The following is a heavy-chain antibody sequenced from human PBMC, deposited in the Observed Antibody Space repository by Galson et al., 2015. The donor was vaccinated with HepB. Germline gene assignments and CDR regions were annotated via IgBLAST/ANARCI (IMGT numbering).Heavy chain of an antibody. CDR3: ATERIGNRVVRYHYYGLDV. D-gene: IGHD3-3*01. J-gene: IGHJ6*02. Sequence: GTLSLTCSVSGGSITSTGYYWAWIRQPPGGGLEWMGDMSYSWTPYDNPSLRSRVSISVDTSKNNFPLRLSSVTASDTAIYYCATERIGNRVVRYHYYGLDVWGQGTTVTVS. V-gene: IGHV4-39*06. CDR1: GGSITSTGYY. CDR2: MSYSWTP.